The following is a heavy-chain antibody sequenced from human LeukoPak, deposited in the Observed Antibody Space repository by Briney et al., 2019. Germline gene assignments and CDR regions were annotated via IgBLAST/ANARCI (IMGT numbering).Heavy chain of an antibody. Sequence: ASETLSLTCTVSGDSINSLDLWSWVRQPPGKGLEWIGEINHSGSTNYNPSLKSRVTISVDTSKNQFSLKLSSVTAADTAVYYCARQGALSPFDYWGQGTLVTVSS. J-gene: IGHJ4*02. CDR3: ARQGALSPFDY. CDR1: GDSINSLDL. D-gene: IGHD3-16*01. V-gene: IGHV4-4*02. CDR2: INHSGST.